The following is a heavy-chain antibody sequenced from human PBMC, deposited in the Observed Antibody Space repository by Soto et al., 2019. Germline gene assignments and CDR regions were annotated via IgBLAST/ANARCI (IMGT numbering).Heavy chain of an antibody. D-gene: IGHD5-18*01. CDR2: INHSGST. Sequence: SGTLSLTCAVYGGSFSCYYWSWIRQPPGKGLEWIGEINHSGSTNYNPSLKSRVTISVDTSKNQFSLKLSSVTAADTAVYYCAXRSRTIRGYSYGDPFDYWGQGTLVTVSS. J-gene: IGHJ4*02. CDR1: GGSFSCYY. V-gene: IGHV4-34*01. CDR3: AXRSRTIRGYSYGDPFDY.